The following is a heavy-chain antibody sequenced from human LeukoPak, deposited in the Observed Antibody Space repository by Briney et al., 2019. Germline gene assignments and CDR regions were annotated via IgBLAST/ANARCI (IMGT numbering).Heavy chain of an antibody. CDR3: ARLRGYSYGIDY. J-gene: IGHJ4*02. CDR2: IYYSGST. V-gene: IGHV4-61*01. D-gene: IGHD5-18*01. CDR1: GGSVSSGSYY. Sequence: SETLSLTCTVSGGSVSSGSYYWSWIRQPPGKGLEWIVYIYYSGSTNYNPSLKSRVTISVDTSKNQFSLKLSSVAAADTAVYYCARLRGYSYGIDYWGQGTLVTVSS.